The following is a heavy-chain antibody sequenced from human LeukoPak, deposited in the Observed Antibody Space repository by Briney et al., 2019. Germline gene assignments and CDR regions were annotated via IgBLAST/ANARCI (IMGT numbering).Heavy chain of an antibody. CDR1: GYTFTSYA. V-gene: IGHV1-3*01. J-gene: IGHJ5*02. D-gene: IGHD1-1*01. Sequence: GASVKVSCKASGYTFTSYAMHWVRQAPGQRLEWMGWINAGNGNTKYSQKFQGRVTITRDTSASTAYMELRSLRSDDTAVYYCARDSALATTAPMGGPWGQGTLVTVSS. CDR3: ARDSALATTAPMGGP. CDR2: INAGNGNT.